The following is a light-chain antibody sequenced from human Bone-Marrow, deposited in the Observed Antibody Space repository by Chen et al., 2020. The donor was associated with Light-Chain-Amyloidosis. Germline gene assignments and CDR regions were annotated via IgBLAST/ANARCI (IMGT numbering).Light chain of an antibody. CDR1: ALTTKD. CDR2: RDP. V-gene: IGLV3-25*03. J-gene: IGLJ2*01. Sequence: SYELTQRPSVSAAPGHEARDFCPGDALTTKDAYWYQQKPGQAPVLVIHRDPERPSGISERFSGSSSGTTATLTISGVQAEDEADYLCQSADSSGTYEVIFGGGTKLTVL. CDR3: QSADSSGTYEVI.